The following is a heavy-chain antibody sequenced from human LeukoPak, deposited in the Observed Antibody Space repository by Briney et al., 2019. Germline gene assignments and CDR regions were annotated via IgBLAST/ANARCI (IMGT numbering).Heavy chain of an antibody. D-gene: IGHD2-15*01. V-gene: IGHV3-48*01. CDR3: ARDLREVVRDV. CDR1: GFTFSSYW. J-gene: IGHJ4*02. CDR2: ITSTR. Sequence: GGSLRLSCAASGFTFSSYWMSWVRQAPGKGLEWVSYITSTRFYADSVKGRFTISRDNAKNSLSLQMNSLRAEDTAVYYCARDLREVVRDVWGQGTLVTVSS.